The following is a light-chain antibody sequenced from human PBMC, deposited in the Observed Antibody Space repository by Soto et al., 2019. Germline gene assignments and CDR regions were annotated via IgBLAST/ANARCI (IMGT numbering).Light chain of an antibody. J-gene: IGKJ4*01. Sequence: EIVLTQSPGTLSFSPGERATLSCRASQSLRNNYLAWYQQKPGQTPRLLIHSASSRATGIPDRFSGSGSGTDFTLTISRLEPEDFAVYYCQQFNNSPLTFGGGTKVDIK. V-gene: IGKV3-20*01. CDR2: SAS. CDR3: QQFNNSPLT. CDR1: QSLRNNY.